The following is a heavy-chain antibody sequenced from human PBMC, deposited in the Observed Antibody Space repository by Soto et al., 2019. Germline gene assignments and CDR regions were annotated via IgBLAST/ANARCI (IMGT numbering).Heavy chain of an antibody. CDR2: ISYDGSNK. J-gene: IGHJ6*02. CDR1: GFTFSSYG. V-gene: IGHV3-30*18. CDR3: AKADEAGTGMDV. D-gene: IGHD6-13*01. Sequence: GGSLRLSCAASGFTFSSYGMHWVRQAPGKGLEWVAVISYDGSNKYYADSVKGRFTISRDNSKNTLYLQMNSLRAEDTAVYYCAKADEAGTGMDVWGQGTTVTVSS.